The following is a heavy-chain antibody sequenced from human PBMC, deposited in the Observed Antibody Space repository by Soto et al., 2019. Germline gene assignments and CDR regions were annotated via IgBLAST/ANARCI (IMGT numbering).Heavy chain of an antibody. CDR1: GGSISSFY. J-gene: IGHJ4*02. Sequence: QVQLQESGPGLVKPSETLSLTCTVSGGSISSFYWSWIRQPPEKGLEWIGYIHYSGDTNYNPSLESRVTMSLDTSKSQFSLKLSSVTAADTAVYYCARDRKPDQWLGLDFWGQGALVSVSS. D-gene: IGHD6-19*01. CDR2: IHYSGDT. CDR3: ARDRKPDQWLGLDF. V-gene: IGHV4-59*01.